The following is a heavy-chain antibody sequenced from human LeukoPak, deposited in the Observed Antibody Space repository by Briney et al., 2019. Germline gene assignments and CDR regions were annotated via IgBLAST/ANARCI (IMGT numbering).Heavy chain of an antibody. D-gene: IGHD2-8*01. CDR3: VRDIQWRFDP. J-gene: IGHJ5*02. V-gene: IGHV1-18*01. CDR2: ISTNKGNT. Sequence: ASVKVSCKASGYMFTSYVISWVRQAPGQGLEWMGWISTNKGNTNYAQRLQGRVTMTTDTSTSTAYMVLRSLRSDDTAIYYCVRDIQWRFDPWGQGTLVTVSS. CDR1: GYMFTSYV.